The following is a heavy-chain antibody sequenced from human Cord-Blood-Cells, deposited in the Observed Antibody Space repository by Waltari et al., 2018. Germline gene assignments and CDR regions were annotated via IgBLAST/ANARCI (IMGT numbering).Heavy chain of an antibody. CDR2: INPNSGGT. CDR1: GYTFTGYY. D-gene: IGHD2-15*01. J-gene: IGHJ5*02. Sequence: QVQLVQSGAEVKKPGASVTVSCKASGYTFTGYYMHWVRQAPGHGLEWMGRINPNSGGTNYAQKFQGRVTMTRDTSISTAYMELSRLRSDDTAVYYCVRDPAKYCSGGSCYGWFDPWGQGTLVTVSS. V-gene: IGHV1-2*06. CDR3: VRDPAKYCSGGSCYGWFDP.